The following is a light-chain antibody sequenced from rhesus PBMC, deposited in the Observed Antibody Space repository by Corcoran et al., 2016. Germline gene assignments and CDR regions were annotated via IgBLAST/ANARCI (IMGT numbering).Light chain of an antibody. CDR3: LQYSSSPLT. V-gene: IGKV1-22*01. CDR2: KAS. Sequence: DIQMTQSPSSLSASVGDTVTITCRASQSISNWLDWYQQKPGKAPKLQIYKASSLKSGVPSRLSGSGSGADFMLAISSLQPEDFATYYGLQYSSSPLTFGGGTNVEIK. CDR1: QSISNW. J-gene: IGKJ4*01.